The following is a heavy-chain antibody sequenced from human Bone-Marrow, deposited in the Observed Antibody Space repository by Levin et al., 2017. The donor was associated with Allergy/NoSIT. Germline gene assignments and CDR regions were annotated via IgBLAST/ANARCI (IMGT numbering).Heavy chain of an antibody. CDR2: IYQSGNA. CDR1: GGSISSGGYS. V-gene: IGHV4-30-2*01. Sequence: SETLSLTCTVSGGSISSGGYSWNWIRQPPGKGLDWIGSIYQSGNAYYNPSFQSRVSMTVDKSKNQFSLKLSSVTAADTAVYYCVRDSNCDGGHCYVDSWSPGTLVSVSS. CDR3: VRDSNCDGGHCYVDS. J-gene: IGHJ4*02. D-gene: IGHD2-21*01.